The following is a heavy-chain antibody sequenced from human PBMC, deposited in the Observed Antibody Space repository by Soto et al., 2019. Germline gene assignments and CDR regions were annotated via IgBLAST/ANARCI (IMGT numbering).Heavy chain of an antibody. J-gene: IGHJ4*02. CDR3: ARGSPRNTDFDY. D-gene: IGHD1-1*01. Sequence: QVQLVESGGGVVQPGRSLRLSCAASGFTFSSYGIHWVRQAPGKGLEWVAVIWYGGSNKYYADSVKGRFTISRDNSKNTLYLQMNSLRAEDTAVYYCARGSPRNTDFDYWGQGTLVTVSS. CDR1: GFTFSSYG. CDR2: IWYGGSNK. V-gene: IGHV3-33*01.